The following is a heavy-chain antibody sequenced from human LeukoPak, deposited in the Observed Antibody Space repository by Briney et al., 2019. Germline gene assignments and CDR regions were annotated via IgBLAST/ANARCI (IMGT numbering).Heavy chain of an antibody. J-gene: IGHJ4*02. CDR1: GFTFSDYA. CDR3: ARVFKAYCGGDCYSELDY. Sequence: GRSLRLSCAAAGFTFSDYAIHWVRQAPGKGLEWVAAISYDGSKKYYTDSVKGRFSISRDNSKNTLYLQMSSLRAEDTAVYCCARVFKAYCGGDCYSELDYWGQGTRVTVPS. CDR2: ISYDGSKK. D-gene: IGHD2-21*02. V-gene: IGHV3-30*04.